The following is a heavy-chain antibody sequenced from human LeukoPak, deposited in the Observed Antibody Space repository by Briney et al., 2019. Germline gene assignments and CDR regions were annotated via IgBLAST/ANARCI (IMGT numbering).Heavy chain of an antibody. CDR3: AKLDSSGWSRPFDY. D-gene: IGHD6-19*01. CDR1: GFTFSSYA. Sequence: SGGSLRLSCAASGFTFSSYAMHWVRQAPGKGLEWVAVMSHDGSNKYYGDSVKGRFTISRDNSKSTLYLQMNSLRAEDTAVYYCAKLDSSGWSRPFDYWGQGTLVTVSS. J-gene: IGHJ4*02. V-gene: IGHV3-30*18. CDR2: MSHDGSNK.